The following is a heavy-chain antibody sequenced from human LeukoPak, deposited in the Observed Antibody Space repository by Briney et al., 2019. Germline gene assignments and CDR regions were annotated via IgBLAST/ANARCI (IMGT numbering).Heavy chain of an antibody. V-gene: IGHV3-74*01. J-gene: IGHJ4*02. CDR2: INSDGSIT. D-gene: IGHD2-8*02. CDR1: GFTFRDYW. CDR3: ARNPTGDYDY. Sequence: PGGSLRLSCAASGFTFRDYWMHWVRQVPGKGLLWVSHINSDGSITDYADSVKGRFTISRDNARNTPSLQMDSLRVEDTAVYYCARNPTGDYDYWGQGALVTVSS.